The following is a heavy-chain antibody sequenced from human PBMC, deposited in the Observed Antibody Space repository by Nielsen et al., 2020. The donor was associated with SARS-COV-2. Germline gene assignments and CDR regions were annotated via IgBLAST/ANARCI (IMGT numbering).Heavy chain of an antibody. J-gene: IGHJ5*02. CDR3: ARIWTGTTGWFDP. CDR2: IYYSGST. Sequence: SETLSLTCTVSGGSISSSSYYWGWIRQPPGKGLEWIGSIYYSGSTYYNPSLKSRVTISVDTSKNQFSLKLSSVTAADTAVYYCARIWTGTTGWFDPWGQGTLVTVSS. CDR1: GGSISSSSYY. V-gene: IGHV4-39*07. D-gene: IGHD1-1*01.